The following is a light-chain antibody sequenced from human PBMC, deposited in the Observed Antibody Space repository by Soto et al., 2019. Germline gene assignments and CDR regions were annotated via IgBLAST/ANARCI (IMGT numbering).Light chain of an antibody. V-gene: IGKV1-5*01. CDR3: QQYNNYPLT. CDR1: QSISSW. Sequence: DIQMTQSPSTLSASVGDRVTITCRASQSISSWLAWYQQKPGKAPKLLIYDASSWESGVPSRFSGSGSGTDFTLTISSLQPDDFATYYCQQYNNYPLTFGQGTKLEIK. J-gene: IGKJ4*01. CDR2: DAS.